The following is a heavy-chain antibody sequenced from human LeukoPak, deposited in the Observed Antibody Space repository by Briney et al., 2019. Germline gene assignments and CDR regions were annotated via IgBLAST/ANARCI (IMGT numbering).Heavy chain of an antibody. J-gene: IGHJ4*02. V-gene: IGHV3-30*18. Sequence: GGSLRLSCAASGFTFSTYGMHWVRQAPGKGLEWVAVISYDGSNKYYADSVKGRFTISRDNSKNTLYLQMNSLRAEDTAVYYCAKKRALGEVEYSSSYFDYWGQGTLVTVSS. D-gene: IGHD6-6*01. CDR1: GFTFSTYG. CDR2: ISYDGSNK. CDR3: AKKRALGEVEYSSSYFDY.